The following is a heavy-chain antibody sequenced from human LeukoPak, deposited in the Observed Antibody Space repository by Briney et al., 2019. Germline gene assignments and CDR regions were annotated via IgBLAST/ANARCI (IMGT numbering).Heavy chain of an antibody. CDR1: GFSFSNYY. Sequence: GGSLRLSCAASGFSFSNYYMRWVRQAPGKGLELVANIKPDGSEKYYVDSVKGRFTISRDNARNSLYLQMNGLRADDTAVYYCASTLWWGRGTLVTVSS. CDR2: IKPDGSEK. CDR3: ASTLW. D-gene: IGHD2-15*01. V-gene: IGHV3-7*01. J-gene: IGHJ1*01.